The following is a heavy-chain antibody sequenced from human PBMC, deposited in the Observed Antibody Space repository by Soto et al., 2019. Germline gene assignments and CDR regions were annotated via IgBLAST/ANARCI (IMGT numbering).Heavy chain of an antibody. CDR1: GFTFSSYW. J-gene: IGHJ4*02. CDR3: ASGSGLYSPYY. V-gene: IGHV3-74*03. D-gene: IGHD6-19*01. Sequence: EVQLVESGGGLVQPGGSLRLSCAVSGFTFSSYWMHWVRQAPGKGLMWVSLITTDGETTKYADSVKGRFTISRDNGKNKLDLQMNSLRVEDTAVYYCASGSGLYSPYYWGQGTLVTVSS. CDR2: ITTDGETT.